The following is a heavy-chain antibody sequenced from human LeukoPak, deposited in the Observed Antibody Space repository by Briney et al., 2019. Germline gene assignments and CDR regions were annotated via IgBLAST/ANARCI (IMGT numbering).Heavy chain of an antibody. Sequence: SETLSLTCTVSGGSISSYYWSWIRQPPGKGLEWIGYIYYSGSTNYNPSLKSRVTISVDTSKNQFSLKLSSVTAADTAVYYCARAPYDSSGSQWGQGTLVTVSS. D-gene: IGHD3-22*01. V-gene: IGHV4-59*01. CDR3: ARAPYDSSGSQ. CDR1: GGSISSYY. J-gene: IGHJ4*02. CDR2: IYYSGST.